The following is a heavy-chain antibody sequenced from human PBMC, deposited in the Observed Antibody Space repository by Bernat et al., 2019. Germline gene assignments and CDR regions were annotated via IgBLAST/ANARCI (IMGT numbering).Heavy chain of an antibody. V-gene: IGHV4-31*03. J-gene: IGHJ2*01. Sequence: QVQLQESGPGLVKPSQTLSLTCTVSAGSISSGGYYWSWIRQHPGKGLEWIGYIYYSGSTYYNPSLKSRVTISVDTSKNQFSLKLSSVTAADTAVYYCAETKGDYADNWYFERWGRGTLVTVSS. CDR1: AGSISSGGYY. CDR3: AETKGDYADNWYFER. CDR2: IYYSGST. D-gene: IGHD4-17*01.